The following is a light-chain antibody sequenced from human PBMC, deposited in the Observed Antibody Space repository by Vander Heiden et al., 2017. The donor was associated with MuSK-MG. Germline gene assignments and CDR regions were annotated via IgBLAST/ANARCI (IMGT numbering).Light chain of an antibody. Sequence: DIQMTQSPSSLSASVGDRVILTCQASQGISNYLNWYQQKPGKAPKLLIYAASNLETGVPSRFSGSGSGTDFTFTISSLQPVDIATYYCQQYDNLPLTFGGGSKVKIK. CDR1: QGISNY. V-gene: IGKV1-33*01. CDR2: AAS. CDR3: QQYDNLPLT. J-gene: IGKJ4*01.